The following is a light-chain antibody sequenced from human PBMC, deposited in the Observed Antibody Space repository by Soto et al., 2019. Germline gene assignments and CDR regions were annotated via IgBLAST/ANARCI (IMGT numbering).Light chain of an antibody. V-gene: IGLV2-23*01. Sequence: QSALTQPASVSGSPEQSITISCTGTSGDIGTYNLVSWYQQYPGKAPQLIIYEGSERPSGVSHRFSGSKSGNTASLTISGLQAEDEADYYCCSYTASSTFVFGTGTKVTVL. J-gene: IGLJ1*01. CDR2: EGS. CDR1: SGDIGTYNL. CDR3: CSYTASSTFV.